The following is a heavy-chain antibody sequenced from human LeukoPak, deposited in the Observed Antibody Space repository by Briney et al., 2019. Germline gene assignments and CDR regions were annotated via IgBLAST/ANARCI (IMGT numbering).Heavy chain of an antibody. Sequence: GASVKVSCKASGYTFTSYGISWVRQAPGQGLEWMGWISAYNGNTNYAQKLQGRVTMTTDTSASTAYMELRSLRPDDTAVYYCARAKWELLLDYWGQGTLVTVSS. CDR2: ISAYNGNT. V-gene: IGHV1-18*01. CDR3: ARAKWELLLDY. D-gene: IGHD1-26*01. CDR1: GYTFTSYG. J-gene: IGHJ4*02.